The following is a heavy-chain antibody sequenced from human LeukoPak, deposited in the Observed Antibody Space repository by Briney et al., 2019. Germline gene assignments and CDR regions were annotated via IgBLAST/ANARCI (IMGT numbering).Heavy chain of an antibody. CDR1: AFTFDAYT. D-gene: IGHD3-22*01. CDR2: TSWEGGST. V-gene: IGHV3-43*01. Sequence: GGSLSLSCAAYAFTFDAYTMDWVGQGPGRGLVWVSITSWEGGSTYYADSVKGRFTIARADGTNSLYLQMNRLRDEDTAVYYCANGRYSYENSGYAADAFDIWGKVAMVTVAS. J-gene: IGHJ3*02. CDR3: ANGRYSYENSGYAADAFDI.